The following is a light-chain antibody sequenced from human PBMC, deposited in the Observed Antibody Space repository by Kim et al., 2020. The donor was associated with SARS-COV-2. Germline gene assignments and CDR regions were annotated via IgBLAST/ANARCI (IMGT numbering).Light chain of an antibody. J-gene: IGLJ3*02. Sequence: QSALTQPASVPGSPGQSITISCTGTSSDVGGYNYVSWYQQHPGKAPKLMIYDVSKRPSGVSNRFSGSKSGNTASLTISGLQAEDEADYYCSSYRSSSTWVFGGGTQLTVL. CDR3: SSYRSSSTWV. CDR1: SSDVGGYNY. V-gene: IGLV2-14*01. CDR2: DVS.